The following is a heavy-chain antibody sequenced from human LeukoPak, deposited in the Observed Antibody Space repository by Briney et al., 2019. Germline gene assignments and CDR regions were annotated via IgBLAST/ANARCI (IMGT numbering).Heavy chain of an antibody. CDR2: IWYDGSNK. CDR3: ARDTQRKVDANFDY. J-gene: IGHJ4*02. CDR1: GFTFSSYG. Sequence: GGSLRLSCAASGFTFSSYGMHWVRQAPGKGLEWVAVIWYDGSNKYYADSVKGRFTISRDNSKNTLYLQMNSPRAEDTAVYYCARDTQRKVDANFDYWGQGTLVTVSS. D-gene: IGHD2-15*01. V-gene: IGHV3-33*01.